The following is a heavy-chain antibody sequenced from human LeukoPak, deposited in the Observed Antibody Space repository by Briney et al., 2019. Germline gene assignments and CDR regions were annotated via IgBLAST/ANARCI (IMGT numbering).Heavy chain of an antibody. J-gene: IGHJ6*03. Sequence: ASVKVSCKASGYTFTSYDINWVRQAPGQGLEWMGWMNPNSGNTGYAQKFQGRVTITRNTSISTAYMELSSLRSEDTAVYYCASGVRFLENYYYMDVWGKGTTVTVSS. CDR2: MNPNSGNT. CDR3: ASGVRFLENYYYMDV. D-gene: IGHD3-3*01. V-gene: IGHV1-8*03. CDR1: GYTFTSYD.